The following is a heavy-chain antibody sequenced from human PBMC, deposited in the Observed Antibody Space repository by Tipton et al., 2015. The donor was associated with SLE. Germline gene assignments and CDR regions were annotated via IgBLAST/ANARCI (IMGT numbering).Heavy chain of an antibody. Sequence: LRLSCTVSGGSLSSYYRSWIRQPPGKGLEWIGYIYDSGSTSYNPSLKSRVTISEDTSKQQFSLKLTSLTAADTAVYYCARHAGDYAYFDSWGQGILVTVSS. CDR1: GGSLSSYY. V-gene: IGHV4-59*08. D-gene: IGHD4-17*01. CDR2: IYDSGST. J-gene: IGHJ4*02. CDR3: ARHAGDYAYFDS.